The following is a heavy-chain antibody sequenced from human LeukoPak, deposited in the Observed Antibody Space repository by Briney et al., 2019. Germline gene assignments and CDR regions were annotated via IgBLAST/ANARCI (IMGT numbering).Heavy chain of an antibody. Sequence: GGSLRLSCAASGFTFSSYSMNWVRQAPGKGLEWVSSISSSSSYIYYADSVKGRFTISRDNAKNSLYLQMNSLRAEDTAVYYCARDYGPYYYDSSGYYYWVYWGQGTLVTVSS. D-gene: IGHD3-22*01. V-gene: IGHV3-21*01. J-gene: IGHJ4*02. CDR1: GFTFSSYS. CDR2: ISSSSSYI. CDR3: ARDYGPYYYDSSGYYYWVY.